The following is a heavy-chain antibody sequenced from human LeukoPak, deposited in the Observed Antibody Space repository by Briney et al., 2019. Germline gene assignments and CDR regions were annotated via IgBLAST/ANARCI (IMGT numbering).Heavy chain of an antibody. CDR3: ARVYVLRFLEWFPGYMDV. CDR2: INWNGGST. D-gene: IGHD3-3*01. CDR1: GFTFDDYG. Sequence: GGSLRLPCAASGFTFDDYGMSWVRQAPGKGLEWVSGINWNGGSTGYADSVKGRFTISRDNAKNSLYLQMNSLRAEDTALYYCARVYVLRFLEWFPGYMDVWGKGTTVTVSS. V-gene: IGHV3-20*04. J-gene: IGHJ6*03.